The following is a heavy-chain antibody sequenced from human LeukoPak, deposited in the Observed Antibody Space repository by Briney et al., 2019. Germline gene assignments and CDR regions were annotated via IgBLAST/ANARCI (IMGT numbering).Heavy chain of an antibody. D-gene: IGHD2-2*01. CDR1: GGTFSSYA. CDR3: ARARRDCSSTSCYRAHYYYGMDV. CDR2: IIPILGIA. V-gene: IGHV1-69*04. J-gene: IGHJ6*02. Sequence: SVKVSCKASGGTFSSYAISWVRQAPGQGLEWMGRIIPILGIANYAQKFQGRVTITADKSTSTAYMELSSLRSEDTAVYYCARARRDCSSTSCYRAHYYYGMDVWGQGTTVTASS.